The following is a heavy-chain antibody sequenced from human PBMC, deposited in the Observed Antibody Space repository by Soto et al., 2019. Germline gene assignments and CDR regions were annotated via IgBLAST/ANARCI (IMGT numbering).Heavy chain of an antibody. CDR2: IIPIFGTA. CDR3: ARDLGSYSGYEFYYYYYGMDV. D-gene: IGHD5-12*01. Sequence: ASVKVSCKASGGTFSSYAISWVRQAPGQGLEWMGGIIPIFGTANYAQKFQGRVTITADESTSTAYMELSSLRSEDTAVYYCARDLGSYSGYEFYYYYYGMDVWGQGTTVTVSS. V-gene: IGHV1-69*13. J-gene: IGHJ6*02. CDR1: GGTFSSYA.